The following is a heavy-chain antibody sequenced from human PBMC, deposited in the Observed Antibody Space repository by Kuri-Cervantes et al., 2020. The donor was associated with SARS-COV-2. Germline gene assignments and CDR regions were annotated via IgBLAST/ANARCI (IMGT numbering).Heavy chain of an antibody. CDR3: ARDYNSHPYLSDW. CDR2: FDPEDGET. D-gene: IGHD2/OR15-2a*01. Sequence: ASVKVSCKVSGYTLTELSMHWVRQAPGKGLEWMGGFDPEDGETIYAQKFQGRVTMTEDTSTDTAYMELRSLRTDDTAVYFCARDYNSHPYLSDWWGQGSLVTVSS. J-gene: IGHJ4*02. CDR1: GYTLTELS. V-gene: IGHV1-24*01.